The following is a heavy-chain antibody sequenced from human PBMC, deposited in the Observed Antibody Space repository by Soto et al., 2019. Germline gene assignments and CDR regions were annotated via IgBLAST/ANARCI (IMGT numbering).Heavy chain of an antibody. J-gene: IGHJ4*02. D-gene: IGHD2-2*02. CDR1: GASISDCDW. CDR2: IHHSGAT. V-gene: IGHV4-4*02. CDR3: ATRDYTESPY. Sequence: SETLSLTCAVSGASISDCDWWSWVRQPPGKGLEWIGEIHHSGATNHNSSVKSRVTISLDKSKNHLSLQLNSVTAADTAVYYCATRDYTESPYWGQGILVTVSS.